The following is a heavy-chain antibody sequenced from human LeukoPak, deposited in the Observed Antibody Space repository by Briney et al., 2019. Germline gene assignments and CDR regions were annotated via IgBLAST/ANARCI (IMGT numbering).Heavy chain of an antibody. V-gene: IGHV3-21*01. J-gene: IGHJ4*02. CDR2: ISSSSSYI. CDR1: GFTFSSYS. Sequence: PGGSLRLSCAASGFTFSSYSMNWVRQAPGKGLEWVSSISSSSSYIYYADSVKGRFTISRDSAKNSLYLQMNSLRAEDTAVYYCARDRGMEATIESYYFDYWGQGTLVTVSS. CDR3: ARDRGMEATIESYYFDY. D-gene: IGHD5-12*01.